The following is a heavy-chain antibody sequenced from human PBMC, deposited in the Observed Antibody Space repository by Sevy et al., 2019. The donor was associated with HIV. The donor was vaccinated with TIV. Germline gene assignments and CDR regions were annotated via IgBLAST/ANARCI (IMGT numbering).Heavy chain of an antibody. Sequence: SETLSLTCTVSGGSISAYYWSWIRQPPGKALEYVGYIYYTGSTNYNPSLKNRVTMSVDTSKNHFSLKLSSVTAADTAVYYCTGAPPVRSGDDSLNWFDPWGPGTLVTVSS. CDR1: GGSISAYY. CDR3: TGAPPVRSGDDSLNWFDP. CDR2: IYYTGST. J-gene: IGHJ5*02. D-gene: IGHD5-12*01. V-gene: IGHV4-59*01.